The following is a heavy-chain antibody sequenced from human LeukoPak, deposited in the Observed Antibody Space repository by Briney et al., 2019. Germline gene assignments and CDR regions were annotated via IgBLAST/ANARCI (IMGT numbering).Heavy chain of an antibody. Sequence: ASVKVSCKASGYTFTSYDINWVRQATGQGLEWMGWMNPNSGNTGYAQKFQGRVTMTRNTSISTAYMELSSLRSEDTAVYYCARDGSGSGSYLSGFDPWGQGTLVTVSS. D-gene: IGHD3-10*01. CDR3: ARDGSGSGSYLSGFDP. J-gene: IGHJ5*02. CDR1: GYTFTSYD. CDR2: MNPNSGNT. V-gene: IGHV1-8*01.